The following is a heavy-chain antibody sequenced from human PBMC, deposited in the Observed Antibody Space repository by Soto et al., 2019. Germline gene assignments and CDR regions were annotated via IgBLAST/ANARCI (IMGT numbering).Heavy chain of an antibody. CDR1: GYTFTSYY. CDR2: INPSGGST. D-gene: IGHD5-18*01. Sequence: ASLKVSCKASGYTFTSYYMHWVRQAPGQGLEWMGIINPSGGSTSYAQKFQGRVTMTRDTSTSTVYMELSSLRSEDTAVYYCARERGQDTAMVMYYYYGMDVWGQGTTVTVSS. CDR3: ARERGQDTAMVMYYYYGMDV. J-gene: IGHJ6*02. V-gene: IGHV1-46*01.